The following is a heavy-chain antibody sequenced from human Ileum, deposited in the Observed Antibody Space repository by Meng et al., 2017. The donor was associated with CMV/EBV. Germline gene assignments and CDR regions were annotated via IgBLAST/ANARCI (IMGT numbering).Heavy chain of an antibody. D-gene: IGHD3-3*01. V-gene: IGHV4-61*01. Sequence: GSLRLSCTVSGGSVSSGRHYWSWLRQPPGKGLEWLGYVHFSGSANYNPSLESRLSMSVDTSQNRLYLGLSSVTAADTAVYYCARDLSPDFWNGHLDYWGQGKLVTVSS. CDR2: VHFSGSA. J-gene: IGHJ4*02. CDR3: ARDLSPDFWNGHLDY. CDR1: GGSVSSGRHY.